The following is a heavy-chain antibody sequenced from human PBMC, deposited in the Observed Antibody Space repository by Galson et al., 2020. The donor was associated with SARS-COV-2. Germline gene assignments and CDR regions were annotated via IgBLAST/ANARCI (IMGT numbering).Heavy chain of an antibody. CDR3: VRWSDGSADC. D-gene: IGHD2-15*01. CDR2: SKNRRNSYTT. V-gene: IGHV3-72*01. Sequence: TGGSLSLPCAASGFTLSDHYIDWVCQAPGTGLEWVSRSKNRRNSYTTEYAASVNGRFTISRDDSKNSMYLQMTSLKTEDTAVYYCVRWSDGSADCWGQGTLVPVSS. J-gene: IGHJ4*02. CDR1: GFTLSDHY.